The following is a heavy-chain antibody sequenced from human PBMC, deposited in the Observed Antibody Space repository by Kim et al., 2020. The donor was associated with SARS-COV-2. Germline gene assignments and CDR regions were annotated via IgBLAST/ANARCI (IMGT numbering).Heavy chain of an antibody. J-gene: IGHJ4*02. Sequence: SETLSLTCTVSGYSISSGYYWGWIRQPPGKGLEWIGSIYHSGSTYYNPSLKSRVTISVDTSKNQFSLKLSSVTAADTAVYYCASLPPHPHYDSSFYFDYCGQGTLVTVSS. CDR2: IYHSGST. CDR1: GYSISSGYY. CDR3: ASLPPHPHYDSSFYFDY. D-gene: IGHD3-22*01. V-gene: IGHV4-38-2*02.